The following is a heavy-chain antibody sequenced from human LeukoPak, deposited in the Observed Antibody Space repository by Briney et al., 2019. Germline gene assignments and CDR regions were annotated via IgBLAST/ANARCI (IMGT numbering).Heavy chain of an antibody. CDR3: ARGSRITRMTIYGMDV. CDR1: GGTFSSYA. J-gene: IGHJ6*02. D-gene: IGHD5-24*01. CDR2: ISAYNGNT. V-gene: IGHV1-18*01. Sequence: GASVKVSCKASGGTFSSYAISWVRQAPGQGLEWMGWISAYNGNTNYAQKLQGRVTMTTDTSTSTAYMELRSLRSDDTAVYYCARGSRITRMTIYGMDVWGQGTTVTVSS.